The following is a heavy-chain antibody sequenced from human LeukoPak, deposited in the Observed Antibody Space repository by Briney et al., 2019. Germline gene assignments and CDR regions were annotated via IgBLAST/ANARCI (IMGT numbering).Heavy chain of an antibody. CDR1: GFTFGDYV. CDR3: ARGGSSSWYRLYSGPFDY. CDR2: ISSSGSTI. V-gene: IGHV3-48*03. J-gene: IGHJ4*02. Sequence: GGSLRLSCTASGFTFGDYVMNWVRQAPGKGLEWVSYISSSGSTIYYADSVKGRFTISRDNAKNSLYLQMNSLRAEDTAVYYCARGGSSSWYRLYSGPFDYWGQGTLVTVSS. D-gene: IGHD6-13*01.